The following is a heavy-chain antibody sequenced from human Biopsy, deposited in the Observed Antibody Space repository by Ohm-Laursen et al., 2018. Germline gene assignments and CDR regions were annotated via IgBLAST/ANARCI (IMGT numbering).Heavy chain of an antibody. Sequence: SVKVSCKASGDTFTTSAISWVRQVPGQGLDWMGRIIPILGTVDYGQNFQGRVTIRADTSTTFLELASLRYDDTAVYYCASGDIGGIGLDVWGLGTTVTVSS. D-gene: IGHD3-10*01. J-gene: IGHJ6*02. CDR1: GDTFTTSA. CDR3: ASGDIGGIGLDV. V-gene: IGHV1-69*04. CDR2: IIPILGTV.